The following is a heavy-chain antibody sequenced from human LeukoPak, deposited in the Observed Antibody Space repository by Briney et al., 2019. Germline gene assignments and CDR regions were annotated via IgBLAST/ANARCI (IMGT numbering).Heavy chain of an antibody. J-gene: IGHJ4*02. D-gene: IGHD4/OR15-4a*01. V-gene: IGHV4-59*01. CDR2: IYYSGGT. Sequence: SETLSLTCTVSGGSISSYYWSWIRQPPGKGLEWIGYIYYSGGTNYNPSLKSRVTISVDTSKNQFSLKLSSVTAADTAVYYCARGEPGATMVTYHDYWGQGTLVTVSS. CDR1: GGSISSYY. CDR3: ARGEPGATMVTYHDY.